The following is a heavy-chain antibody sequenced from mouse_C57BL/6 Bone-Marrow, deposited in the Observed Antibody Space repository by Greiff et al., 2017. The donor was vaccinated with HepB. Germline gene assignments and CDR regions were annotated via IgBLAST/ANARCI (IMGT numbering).Heavy chain of an antibody. J-gene: IGHJ2*01. CDR2: IYPGSGST. Sequence: VQLQQPGAELVKPGASVKMSCKASGYTFTSYWITWVKQRPGQGLEWIGDIYPGSGSTNYNEKFKSKATLTVDTSSSTAYMQLSSLTSEDSAVYYCASGITTVVAHYLDYWGQGTTRTVSS. D-gene: IGHD1-1*01. V-gene: IGHV1-55*01. CDR1: GYTFTSYW. CDR3: ASGITTVVAHYLDY.